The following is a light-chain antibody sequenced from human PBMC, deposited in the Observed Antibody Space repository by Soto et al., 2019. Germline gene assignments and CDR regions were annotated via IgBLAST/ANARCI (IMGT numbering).Light chain of an antibody. CDR1: HSVLYSDGNTY. J-gene: IGKJ2*01. V-gene: IGKV2-30*01. CDR3: MQGTHWPPT. Sequence: DVVMTQSPLSLPVTLGQPASISCRSSHSVLYSDGNTYLNWFQQRPGQSPRRLISKVSNRDSGVPDRFSGGGSGTDFTLKISRVEAEDVGVYYCMQGTHWPPTFGQGTKLEIK. CDR2: KVS.